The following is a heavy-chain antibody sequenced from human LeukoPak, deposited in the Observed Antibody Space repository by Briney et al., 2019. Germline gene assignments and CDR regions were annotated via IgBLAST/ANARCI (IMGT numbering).Heavy chain of an antibody. CDR1: GGSISGSY. CDR3: ARDPYYYYGMDV. CDR2: IFYSGST. Sequence: SETLSLTCTVSGGSISGSYWTWIRQPPGKGLEWIGYIFYSGSTNYNSSLKSRVTISVDTSKNQFSLKLSSVTAADTAVYYCARDPYYYYGMDVWGQGATVTVSS. J-gene: IGHJ6*02. V-gene: IGHV4-59*01.